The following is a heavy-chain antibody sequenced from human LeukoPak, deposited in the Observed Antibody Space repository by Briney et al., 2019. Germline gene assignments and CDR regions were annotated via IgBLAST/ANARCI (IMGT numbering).Heavy chain of an antibody. D-gene: IGHD1-26*01. V-gene: IGHV1-8*02. J-gene: IGHJ4*02. CDR1: GGTFNTYA. CDR2: MNPNSGNT. CDR3: AREIKGSYVDY. Sequence: ASVKVSCKASGGTFNTYAISWVRQAPGQGLEWMGWMNPNSGNTGYAQKFQGRVTMTRNTSISTAYMELSSLRSEGTAVYYCAREIKGSYVDYWGQGTLVTVSS.